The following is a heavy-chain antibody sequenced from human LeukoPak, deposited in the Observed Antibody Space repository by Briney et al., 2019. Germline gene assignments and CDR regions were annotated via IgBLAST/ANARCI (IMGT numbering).Heavy chain of an antibody. J-gene: IGHJ4*02. Sequence: PGGSLRLSCAASGFTFSSYWMSWVRQAPGKGLEWVANIKQDGSEKYYVDSVKGRFTISRDNAKNSLYLQMNSLRAEDTVVYYCARDSIVGAYYFDYWGQGTLVTVSS. V-gene: IGHV3-7*01. CDR3: ARDSIVGAYYFDY. CDR2: IKQDGSEK. CDR1: GFTFSSYW. D-gene: IGHD1-26*01.